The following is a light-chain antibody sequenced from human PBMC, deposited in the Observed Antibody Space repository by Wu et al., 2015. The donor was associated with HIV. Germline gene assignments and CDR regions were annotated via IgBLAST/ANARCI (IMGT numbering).Light chain of an antibody. Sequence: EVMMTQSPATLSVSLGERATLSCRASQSIGSYLAWYQHKPGQAPRLLIYGASTRATGIPARFSGSESGTEFTLTIISMQSEDFAVYYCQQYDRWPPSFGQGDQGGNQT. V-gene: IGKV3-15*01. CDR3: QQYDRWPPS. CDR2: GAS. J-gene: IGKJ1*01. CDR1: QSIGSY.